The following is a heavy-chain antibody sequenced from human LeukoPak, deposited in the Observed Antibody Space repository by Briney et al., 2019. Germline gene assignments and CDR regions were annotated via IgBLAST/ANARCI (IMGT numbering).Heavy chain of an antibody. CDR1: GYIFITHG. CDR2: ISAYNGNT. D-gene: IGHD3-10*01. Sequence: ASVKVSCKASGYIFITHGISWVRQAPGQGLEWMGWISAYNGNTNYAQKFQGRVTMTTDTSTSTAYMELRSLRSDHTAVYYCARETRAPYYYGSGAEVGGMDVWGQGTTVTVS. CDR3: ARETRAPYYYGSGAEVGGMDV. V-gene: IGHV1-18*01. J-gene: IGHJ6*02.